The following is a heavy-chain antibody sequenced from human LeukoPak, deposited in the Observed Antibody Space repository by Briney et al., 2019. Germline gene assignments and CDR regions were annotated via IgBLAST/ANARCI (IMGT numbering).Heavy chain of an antibody. CDR3: AKVIGGPFDY. CDR1: GFTVSTNY. J-gene: IGHJ4*02. V-gene: IGHV3-66*01. Sequence: PGGSLRLSCAASGFTVSTNYMSWVRQAPGRRLGWISVIYSGGSSTYYADAVKGRFTISRDNSKNTLYLQMNSLRAEDTAVYYCAKVIGGPFDYWGQGTLVTVSS. CDR2: IYSGGSST.